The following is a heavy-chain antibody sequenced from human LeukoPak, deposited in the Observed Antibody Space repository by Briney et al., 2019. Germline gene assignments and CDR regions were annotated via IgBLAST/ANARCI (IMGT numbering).Heavy chain of an antibody. J-gene: IGHJ4*02. D-gene: IGHD3-3*01. V-gene: IGHV1-8*01. CDR2: MNPRTGNT. CDR1: GYTFTTYD. Sequence: ASVKVSCKASGYTFTTYDINWVRQATGQGLEWLGWMNPRTGNTGYAQKFQGRVTMTRDTSINTAYMGLSSLTSEDTAVYYCARVRYYDFWSGYYNYWGQGTLVTVSS. CDR3: ARVRYYDFWSGYYNY.